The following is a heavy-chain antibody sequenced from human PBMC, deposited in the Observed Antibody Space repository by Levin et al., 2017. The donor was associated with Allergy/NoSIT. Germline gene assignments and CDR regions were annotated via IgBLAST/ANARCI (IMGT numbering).Heavy chain of an antibody. CDR2: ISAYNGNT. CDR1: GYTFTSYG. V-gene: IGHV1-18*01. J-gene: IGHJ4*02. D-gene: IGHD1-26*01. CDR3: ARDFGIVGATSVFDY. Sequence: GESLKISCKASGYTFTSYGISWVRQAPGQGLEWMGWISAYNGNTNYAQKLQGRVTMTTDTSTSTAYMELRSLRSDDTAVYYCARDFGIVGATSVFDYWGQGTLVTVSS.